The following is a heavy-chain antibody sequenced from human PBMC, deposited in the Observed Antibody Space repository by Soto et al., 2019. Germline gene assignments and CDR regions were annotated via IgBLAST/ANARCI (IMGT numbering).Heavy chain of an antibody. D-gene: IGHD1-1*01. V-gene: IGHV1-69*12. Sequence: QVQLVQSGAEVKKPGSSVKVSCKASGGTFSTSAISWVRQAPGQGLEWVGGIMPVFPTPDYAQNFQGRVTITADESTTTPSRELTSLRADDTAVYYCARDKDRLQLGGNYYYILDVWGQGTAITVSS. CDR3: ARDKDRLQLGGNYYYILDV. CDR1: GGTFSTSA. CDR2: IMPVFPTP. J-gene: IGHJ6*02.